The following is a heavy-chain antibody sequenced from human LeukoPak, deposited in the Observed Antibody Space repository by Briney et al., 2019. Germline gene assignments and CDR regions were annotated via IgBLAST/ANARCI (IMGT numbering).Heavy chain of an antibody. D-gene: IGHD3-9*01. CDR3: ARDMALRCFDWLPMEAFDI. V-gene: IGHV1-2*02. CDR2: INPNSGGT. CDR1: GYTFTGYY. J-gene: IGHJ3*02. Sequence: GASVKVSCKASGYTFTGYYMHWVRQAPGQGLEWMGWINPNSGGTNYAQKFQGRVTMTRDTSISTAYMELSRLRSDDTAVYYCARDMALRCFDWLPMEAFDIWGQGTMVTVSS.